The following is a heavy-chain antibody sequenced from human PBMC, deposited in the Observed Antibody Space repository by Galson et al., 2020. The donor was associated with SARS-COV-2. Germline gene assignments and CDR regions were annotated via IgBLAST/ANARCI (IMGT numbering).Heavy chain of an antibody. CDR2: VHHTGDT. V-gene: IGHV4-59*08. Sequence: SETLSLTCTVSGGSITRYYWTWLRQSPGRGLEWIGYVHHTGDTNYNPSLKRRVTMSLDTSRYQFSLNLDFVTAADTAVYYCVTYSRTDDYFFPYWGQGTLVTVSS. CDR1: GGSITRYY. D-gene: IGHD4-17*01. CDR3: VTYSRTDDYFFPY. J-gene: IGHJ1*01.